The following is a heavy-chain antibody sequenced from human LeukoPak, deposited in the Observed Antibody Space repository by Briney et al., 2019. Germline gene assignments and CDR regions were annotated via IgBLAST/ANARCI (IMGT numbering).Heavy chain of an antibody. Sequence: ASVKVSCKASGYTFTGYYMHWVRQAPGQGLEWMGWINPNSGGTNYAQKFQGRVTMTRDTSISTAYMELSRLRSDDTAVYYCARGIAAAGTGWDNWFDPWGQGTLVTVSS. CDR2: INPNSGGT. CDR1: GYTFTGYY. J-gene: IGHJ5*02. CDR3: ARGIAAAGTGWDNWFDP. V-gene: IGHV1-2*02. D-gene: IGHD6-13*01.